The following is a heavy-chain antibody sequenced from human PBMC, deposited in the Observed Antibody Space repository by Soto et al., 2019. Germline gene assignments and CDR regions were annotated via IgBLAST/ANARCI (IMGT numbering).Heavy chain of an antibody. V-gene: IGHV4-38-2*02. Sequence: PSETLSLTCVVSGYSISSGYYWAWVRQPPGKELEWIGSIYHSGKTYYKPSLRSRVTVSVDTSKNQFSMKLISVTAADTAVYYCARDKRVTMIGGWFDPWGQGTLVTVSS. CDR3: ARDKRVTMIGGWFDP. CDR1: GYSISSGYY. D-gene: IGHD3-22*01. CDR2: IYHSGKT. J-gene: IGHJ5*02.